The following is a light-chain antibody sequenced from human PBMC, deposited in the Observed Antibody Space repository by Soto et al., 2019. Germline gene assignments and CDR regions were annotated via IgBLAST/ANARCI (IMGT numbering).Light chain of an antibody. Sequence: QSVLTQPPSVSAAPGQKVTISCSGSSSNIGNNYVSWYQQLPGTAPKVLIYDNNKRPSGIPDRFSGSKSGTSATLGITGLQTGDEADYYCGTWDSSRSALYVFGTGTKVTVL. CDR1: SSNIGNNY. V-gene: IGLV1-51*01. CDR2: DNN. CDR3: GTWDSSRSALYV. J-gene: IGLJ1*01.